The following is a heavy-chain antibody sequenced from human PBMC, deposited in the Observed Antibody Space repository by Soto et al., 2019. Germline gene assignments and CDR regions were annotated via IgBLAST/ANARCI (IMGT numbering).Heavy chain of an antibody. CDR2: IYYSGST. J-gene: IGHJ4*02. Sequence: KASETLSLTCTVSGGSLSSGGYYWSWIRQHPGKGLEWIGYIYYSGSTYYNPSLKSRVTISVDTSKNQFSLKLSSVTAADTAVYYCARGGTRYYYDSSGCFDYWGQGTLVPVSS. D-gene: IGHD3-22*01. CDR3: ARGGTRYYYDSSGCFDY. V-gene: IGHV4-31*03. CDR1: GGSLSSGGYY.